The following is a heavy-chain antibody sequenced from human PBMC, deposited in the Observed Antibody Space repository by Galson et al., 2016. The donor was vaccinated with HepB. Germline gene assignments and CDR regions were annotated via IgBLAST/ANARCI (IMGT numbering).Heavy chain of an antibody. J-gene: IGHJ2*01. CDR3: ARGVDPFMVTSGSWYFDV. CDR2: ISHSGST. Sequence: ETLSLTCAAYDGSFRGYSWNWPRQAPGKGLEWIGEISHSGSTNYNPSLKSRVTISIDTSKSQFSLRVSSVTAADTAVYYCARGVDPFMVTSGSWYFDVWGRGTLVIVSS. D-gene: IGHD3-16*01. CDR1: DGSFRGYS. V-gene: IGHV4-34*01.